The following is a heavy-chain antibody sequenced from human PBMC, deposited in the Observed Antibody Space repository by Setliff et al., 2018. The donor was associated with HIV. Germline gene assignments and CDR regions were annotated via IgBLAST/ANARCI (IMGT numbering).Heavy chain of an antibody. CDR1: GFTFSSCW. CDR2: IKQDGREK. D-gene: IGHD3-22*01. Sequence: GGSLRLSCAASGFTFSSCWLSWVRQAPGKGLEWVANIKQDGREKYYVDSVKGRFTISRDNAKNSLYLQMNSLRAEDTAVYYCARVYDSSGYSLSIPGYWGQGTLVTVSS. CDR3: ARVYDSSGYSLSIPGY. V-gene: IGHV3-7*01. J-gene: IGHJ4*01.